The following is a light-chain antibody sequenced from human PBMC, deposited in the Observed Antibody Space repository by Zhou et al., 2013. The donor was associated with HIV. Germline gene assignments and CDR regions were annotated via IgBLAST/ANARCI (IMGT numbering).Light chain of an antibody. V-gene: IGKV3-20*01. CDR3: QQYGNSPICS. CDR2: GAS. J-gene: IGKJ2*04. Sequence: DIVLTQSPGTLSLSPGERATLSCRASQAVSSNLAWYRQKPGQAPRLLIHGASSGDLRSXTEFSGSGSGTDFTLTIDRLEPEDFAVYYCQQYGNSPICSFGQGTKLEIK. CDR1: QAVSSN.